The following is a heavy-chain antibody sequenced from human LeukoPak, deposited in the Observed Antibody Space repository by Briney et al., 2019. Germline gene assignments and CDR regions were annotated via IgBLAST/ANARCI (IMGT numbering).Heavy chain of an antibody. CDR2: ISGSGGST. CDR1: GFTFSNYA. D-gene: IGHD3-22*01. V-gene: IGHV3-23*01. CDR3: AKGAYNYYDSSGSPGSY. Sequence: PGGSLRLPCEASGFTFSNYAMSWVRQAPGKGLEWVSAISGSGGSTYYADSVKGRFTISRDNSKNTLYLQMNSLRAEDTAVYYCAKGAYNYYDSSGSPGSYWGQGTLVTVSS. J-gene: IGHJ4*02.